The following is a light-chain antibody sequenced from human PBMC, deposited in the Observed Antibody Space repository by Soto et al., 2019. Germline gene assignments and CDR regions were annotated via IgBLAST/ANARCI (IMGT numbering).Light chain of an antibody. CDR1: QSVSFY. V-gene: IGKV3-11*01. CDR3: QQRSNWPYT. CDR2: DAS. Sequence: EIVLTQSPATLSLSPGERATLSCRASQSVSFYLAWYQQKPGQAPRLLIYDASNRATGIPARFSGSGSGTDFTLTISSPETQDFAVYYCQQRSNWPYTFGQGTKLEIK. J-gene: IGKJ2*01.